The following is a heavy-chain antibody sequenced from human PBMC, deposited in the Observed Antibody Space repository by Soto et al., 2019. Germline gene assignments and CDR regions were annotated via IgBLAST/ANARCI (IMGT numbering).Heavy chain of an antibody. CDR1: GYTFTSYG. J-gene: IGHJ6*02. D-gene: IGHD4-17*01. Sequence: QVQLVQSGAEVKKPGASVKVSCKASGYTFTSYGISWVRQAPGQGLEWMGWISAYNGNTNYAQKLQGRVTMTTDTXXSXAXRELRSLRSDDTAVYYCAGDTDSSDPIYYYYYGMAVWGQGTTVTVSS. CDR3: AGDTDSSDPIYYYYYGMAV. CDR2: ISAYNGNT. V-gene: IGHV1-18*01.